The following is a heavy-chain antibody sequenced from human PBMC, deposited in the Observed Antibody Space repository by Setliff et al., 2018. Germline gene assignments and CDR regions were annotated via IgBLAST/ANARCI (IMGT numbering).Heavy chain of an antibody. V-gene: IGHV4-39*06. Sequence: SETLSLTCTVSGGSISSSSYYWGWIRQPPGKGLEWIGEINHSGSTNYNPSLKSRVTISVDTSKNQFPLKLSSVTAADTAVYYCARDGGEYWGQGTLVTVSS. D-gene: IGHD3-16*01. CDR1: GGSISSSSYY. J-gene: IGHJ4*02. CDR2: INHSGST. CDR3: ARDGGEY.